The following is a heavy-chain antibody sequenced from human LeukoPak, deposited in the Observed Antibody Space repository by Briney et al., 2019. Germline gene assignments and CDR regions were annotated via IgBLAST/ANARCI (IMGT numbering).Heavy chain of an antibody. CDR3: ARGDLVVPAAIYYYYYGMDV. CDR2: IYTSGST. J-gene: IGHJ6*02. Sequence: PSETLSLTCTVSGGSISSGSYYWSWIRQPAGKGLEWIGRIYTSGSTNYNPSLKSRVTISVDTSKNQFSLKLSSVTAADTAVYYCARGDLVVPAAIYYYYYGMDVWGQGTTVTVSS. CDR1: GGSISSGSYY. V-gene: IGHV4-61*02. D-gene: IGHD2-2*01.